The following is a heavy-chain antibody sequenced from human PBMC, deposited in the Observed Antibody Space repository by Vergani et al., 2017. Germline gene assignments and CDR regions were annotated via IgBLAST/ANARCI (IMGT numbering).Heavy chain of an antibody. D-gene: IGHD5-12*01. J-gene: IGHJ4*02. Sequence: EVQLVESGGGLVKPGGSLRLSCAASGFTFSSYSMNWVRQAPGKGLEWVSSISSSSSYIYYADSVKGRFTISRDNAKNSLYLQMNSLRAEDTAVYYCARGLDIVATIFYYWGQGTLVTVSS. CDR1: GFTFSSYS. CDR3: ARGLDIVATIFYY. CDR2: ISSSSSYI. V-gene: IGHV3-21*04.